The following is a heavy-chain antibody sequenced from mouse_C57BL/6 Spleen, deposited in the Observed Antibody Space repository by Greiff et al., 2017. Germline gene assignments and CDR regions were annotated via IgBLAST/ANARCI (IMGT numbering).Heavy chain of an antibody. Sequence: QVQLQQPGAELVKPGASVKLSCKASGYTFTSYWMHWVKQRPGRGLGWIGRIDPNSGGTKYNEKFKSKATLTVDKPSSTAYMQLSSLTSEDSAVYYCARSDYGSSNYAMDYWGQGTSVTVSS. CDR2: IDPNSGGT. D-gene: IGHD1-1*01. V-gene: IGHV1-72*01. CDR3: ARSDYGSSNYAMDY. J-gene: IGHJ4*01. CDR1: GYTFTSYW.